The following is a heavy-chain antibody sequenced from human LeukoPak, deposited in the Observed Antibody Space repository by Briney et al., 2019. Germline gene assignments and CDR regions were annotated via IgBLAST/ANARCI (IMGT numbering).Heavy chain of an antibody. CDR3: XXXXXXDSGYGNFDY. Sequence: CAXSXFTFDDYAMHWVRQVPGKGLEWVSGINWNSDSIVYADSVKGRFTTSRDNAKNSLYMQMNSLRAEDTAFYYCXXXXXXDSGYGNFDYWGQGTLVTVSS. V-gene: IGHV3-9*01. CDR2: INWNSDSI. D-gene: IGHD5-12*01. J-gene: IGHJ4*02. CDR1: XFTFDDYA.